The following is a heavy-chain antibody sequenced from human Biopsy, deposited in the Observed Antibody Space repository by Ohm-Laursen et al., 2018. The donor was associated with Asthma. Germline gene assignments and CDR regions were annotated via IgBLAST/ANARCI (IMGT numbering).Heavy chain of an antibody. CDR3: ARSYCGGDYFSPFDY. V-gene: IGHV1-69*01. D-gene: IGHD2-21*01. J-gene: IGHJ4*02. CDR1: GGTFNSDD. Sequence: SSVKVSCKASGGTFNSDDISWVRQAPGQGLEWMGGIIPIFGTPSYAQNFQSRLTITADDSTSTVYMELSSLRSEDTAMYYCARSYCGGDYFSPFDYWGQGTLVTVSS. CDR2: IIPIFGTP.